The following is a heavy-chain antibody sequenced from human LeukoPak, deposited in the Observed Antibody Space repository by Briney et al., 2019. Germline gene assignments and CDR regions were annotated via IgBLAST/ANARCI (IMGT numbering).Heavy chain of an antibody. CDR1: GFTFSTYA. CDR2: INHSGST. V-gene: IGHV4-34*01. Sequence: GSLRLSCAASGFTFSTYAMSWVRQPPGKGLEWIGEINHSGSTNYNPSLKSRVIISVDTSKNQFSLKVSSVTAADTAVYYCARGKRRGHSDYWGQGTLVTVSS. J-gene: IGHJ4*02. CDR3: ARGKRRGHSDY. D-gene: IGHD5-12*01.